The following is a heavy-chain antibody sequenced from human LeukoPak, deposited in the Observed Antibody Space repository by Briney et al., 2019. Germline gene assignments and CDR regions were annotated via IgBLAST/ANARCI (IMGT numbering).Heavy chain of an antibody. D-gene: IGHD6-6*01. CDR2: IYYSGST. V-gene: IGHV4-59*01. CDR1: GGSISSYY. J-gene: IGHJ5*02. Sequence: SETLSLTCTVSGGSISSYYWSWIRQPPGKGLEWIGYIYYSGSTNYNPSLKSRVTISVDTSKNQFSLKLSSVTAADTAMYYCARGRTYRSSSWFDPWGQGTLVTVSS. CDR3: ARGRTYRSSSWFDP.